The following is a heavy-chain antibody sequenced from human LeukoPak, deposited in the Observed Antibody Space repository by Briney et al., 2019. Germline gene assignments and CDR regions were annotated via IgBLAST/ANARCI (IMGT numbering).Heavy chain of an antibody. D-gene: IGHD6-19*01. CDR1: GFTFSSYA. V-gene: IGHV3-23*01. CDR2: ISGSGGST. CDR3: AKDDVAVAGTPIFDY. J-gene: IGHJ4*02. Sequence: GGSLRLSCAASGFTFSSYAMSWVRQAPGKGLEWVSAISGSGGSTYYADSVKGRFTISRDNSKNTLYLQMNSLGAEDTAVYYCAKDDVAVAGTPIFDYWGQGTLVTVSS.